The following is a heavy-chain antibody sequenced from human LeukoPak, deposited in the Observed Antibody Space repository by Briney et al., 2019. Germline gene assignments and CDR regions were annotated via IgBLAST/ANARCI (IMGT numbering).Heavy chain of an antibody. Sequence: SETLSLTCTVSGYSISSGYYWGWIRLPPGKGLEWIGSIYYSGSTYYNPSLKSRVTISVDTSKNQFSLKLSSVTAADTAVYYCARQIRPTTFDYWGQGTLVTVSS. J-gene: IGHJ4*02. D-gene: IGHD5-12*01. CDR3: ARQIRPTTFDY. CDR2: IYYSGST. V-gene: IGHV4-38-2*02. CDR1: GYSISSGYY.